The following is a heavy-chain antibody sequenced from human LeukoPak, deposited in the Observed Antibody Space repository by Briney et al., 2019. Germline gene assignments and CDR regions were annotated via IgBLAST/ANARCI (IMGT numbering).Heavy chain of an antibody. V-gene: IGHV1-46*01. CDR2: INPSGGST. J-gene: IGHJ5*02. D-gene: IGHD6-13*01. CDR3: ARSHSSSWYDEGFDP. Sequence: ASVKVSCKASGYTFTSYYMHWVRQAPGQGLEWMGIINPSGGSTSYAQKFQGRVTITADESTSTAYMELSSLRSEDTAVYYCARSHSSSWYDEGFDPWGQGTLVTVSS. CDR1: GYTFTSYY.